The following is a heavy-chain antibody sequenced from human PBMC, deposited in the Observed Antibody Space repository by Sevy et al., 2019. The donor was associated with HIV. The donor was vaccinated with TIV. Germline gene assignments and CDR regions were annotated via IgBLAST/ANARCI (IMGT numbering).Heavy chain of an antibody. D-gene: IGHD3-10*01. CDR1: GFTFRNYV. V-gene: IGHV3-23*01. CDR3: AKRVAGALAALDI. J-gene: IGHJ3*02. Sequence: GGSLRLSCAASGFTFRNYVMNWVRQPPGKGLEWVSVISDGGGTTYYADSVKGRFTISTDDSKSTLYLQMNSLRVEDTAGYFCAKRVAGALAALDIWGQGTMVTVSS. CDR2: ISDGGGTT.